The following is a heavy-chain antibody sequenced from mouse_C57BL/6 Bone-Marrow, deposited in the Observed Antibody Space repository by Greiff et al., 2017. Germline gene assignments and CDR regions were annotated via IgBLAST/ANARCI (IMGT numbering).Heavy chain of an antibody. Sequence: QVQLQQPGAELVKPGASVKLSCKASGYTFTSYWMHWVKQSPGQGLEWIGMIHPNSGSTNYNEKFKSKATLTVDKSSSTAYMQLSSLTSEDAAVYYCALYYDYDRGDYWGQGTTLTVSS. CDR3: ALYYDYDRGDY. D-gene: IGHD2-4*01. CDR2: IHPNSGST. V-gene: IGHV1-64*01. CDR1: GYTFTSYW. J-gene: IGHJ2*01.